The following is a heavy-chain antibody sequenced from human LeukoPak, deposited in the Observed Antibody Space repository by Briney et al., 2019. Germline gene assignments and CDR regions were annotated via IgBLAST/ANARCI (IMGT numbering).Heavy chain of an antibody. V-gene: IGHV3-33*01. Sequence: GGSLRLSCAASGFTFSSYGMHWVRQTPGKGLEWVAVIWYDGSNKYYADSVKGRFTISRDNSKNTLYLQMNSLRAEDTAVYYCAREAAAGTGWFDPWGQGTLVTVSS. CDR2: IWYDGSNK. J-gene: IGHJ5*02. D-gene: IGHD6-13*01. CDR1: GFTFSSYG. CDR3: AREAAAGTGWFDP.